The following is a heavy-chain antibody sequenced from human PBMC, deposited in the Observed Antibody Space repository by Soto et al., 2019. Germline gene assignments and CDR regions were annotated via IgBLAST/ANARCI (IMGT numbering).Heavy chain of an antibody. CDR2: INHSGST. CDR3: ASGGQYAPSYF. V-gene: IGHV4-34*01. D-gene: IGHD2-21*01. CDR1: GGSFSGYY. Sequence: SETLSLTCAVYGGSFSGYYWSWIRQPPGKGLEWIGEINHSGSTNYNPSLKSRVTISVDTSKNQFSLNLSSVTAADTAVYYCASGGQYAPSYFWGQGTLVTVSS. J-gene: IGHJ4*02.